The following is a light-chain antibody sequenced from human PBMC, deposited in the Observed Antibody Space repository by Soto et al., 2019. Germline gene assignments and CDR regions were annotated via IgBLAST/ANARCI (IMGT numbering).Light chain of an antibody. Sequence: EIVMTQSPATLSVSPGERATLSCRASQSVSSNLAWYQQKPGQAPRLLIYGASTRATGIPARFSGSGSGTEFTLTLSSLQSEDFAVYYCQQYSNWPITFGQGTRLEIK. CDR1: QSVSSN. CDR2: GAS. CDR3: QQYSNWPIT. J-gene: IGKJ5*01. V-gene: IGKV3-15*01.